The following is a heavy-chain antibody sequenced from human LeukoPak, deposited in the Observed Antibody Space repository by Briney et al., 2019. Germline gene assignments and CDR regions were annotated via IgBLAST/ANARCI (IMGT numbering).Heavy chain of an antibody. Sequence: SVTVSFKSSGCTFIIYAISWVRQAPGQGLEWMGGIIPIFGTANYAQKFQGRVTITADESTSTAYMELSSLRSEDTAVYYCASQLWFDPWGQGTLVTVSS. J-gene: IGHJ5*02. CDR2: IIPIFGTA. CDR3: ASQLWFDP. V-gene: IGHV1-69*01. CDR1: GCTFIIYA. D-gene: IGHD1-1*01.